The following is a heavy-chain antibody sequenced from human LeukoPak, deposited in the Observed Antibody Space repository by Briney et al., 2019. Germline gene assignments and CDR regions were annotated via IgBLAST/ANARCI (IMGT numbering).Heavy chain of an antibody. CDR3: AKANSGSYNFDY. Sequence: GGSLRLSCAASGFTFSSYAMSWVRQAPGKGREWVSAISGSGGSTYYADSVKGRFTISRDNSKNTLYLQMNSLRAEDTAVYYCAKANSGSYNFDYWGQGTLVTVSS. J-gene: IGHJ4*02. D-gene: IGHD1-26*01. CDR1: GFTFSSYA. CDR2: ISGSGGST. V-gene: IGHV3-23*01.